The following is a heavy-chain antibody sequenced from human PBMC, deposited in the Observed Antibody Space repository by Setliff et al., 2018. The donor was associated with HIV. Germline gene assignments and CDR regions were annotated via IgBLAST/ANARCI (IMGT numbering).Heavy chain of an antibody. D-gene: IGHD1-1*01. Sequence: QPGGSLRLSCAASGFIFRNAWMSWVRQGPGKGLEWVGRIKSKGYGSATAYAASVKGRFTISRDDSKNTAYLQMDSLKTEDTAVYYCTRHSTDPWSLLDYWGQGTLVTVSS. J-gene: IGHJ4*02. CDR2: IKSKGYGSAT. CDR1: GFIFRNAW. V-gene: IGHV3-73*01. CDR3: TRHSTDPWSLLDY.